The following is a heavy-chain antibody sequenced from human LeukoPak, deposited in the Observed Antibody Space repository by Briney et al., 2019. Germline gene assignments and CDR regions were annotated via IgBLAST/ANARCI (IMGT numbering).Heavy chain of an antibody. V-gene: IGHV3-48*01. Sequence: PGGSLRLSCKASGFTFSRYGMNWVRQAPGRGLEWLSYTSGSSGSTIYYAQSVRGRFTISRDDAKNTLYLQMNSLRADDTAVYFCARVWAPANWDAFDIWGQGTMVTVSS. CDR1: GFTFSRYG. CDR2: TSGSSGSTI. J-gene: IGHJ3*02. CDR3: ARVWAPANWDAFDI. D-gene: IGHD3-16*01.